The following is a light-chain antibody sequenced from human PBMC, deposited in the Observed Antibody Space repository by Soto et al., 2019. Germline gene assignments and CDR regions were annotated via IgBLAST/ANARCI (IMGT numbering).Light chain of an antibody. CDR1: QSVNSN. J-gene: IGKJ1*01. Sequence: EIVMTQSPATLAVSPGERSTLSCRASQSVNSNLAWYQQKPGQAPRLLIYSASTRATGIPDRFSGSGSGTDFTLTISRLEPEDFAVYYCQQYGSSRITFGQGTKVDI. V-gene: IGKV3-20*01. CDR3: QQYGSSRIT. CDR2: SAS.